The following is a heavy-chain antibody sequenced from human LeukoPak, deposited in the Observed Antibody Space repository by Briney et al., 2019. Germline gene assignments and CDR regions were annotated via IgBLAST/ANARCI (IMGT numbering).Heavy chain of an antibody. J-gene: IGHJ6*03. CDR3: ARVPPTVTTTNYYYYYYMDV. V-gene: IGHV4-34*01. CDR2: INHSGST. D-gene: IGHD4-17*01. Sequence: SETLSLTCAVYGGSFSGYYWSWIRQPPGKGLERIGEINHSGSTNYNPSLKSRVTISVDTSKNQFSLKLSSVTAADTAVYYCARVPPTVTTTNYYYYYYMDVWGKGTTVTVSS. CDR1: GGSFSGYY.